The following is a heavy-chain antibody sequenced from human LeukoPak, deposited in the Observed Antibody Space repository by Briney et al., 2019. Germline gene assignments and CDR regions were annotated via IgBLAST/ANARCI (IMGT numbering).Heavy chain of an antibody. J-gene: IGHJ4*02. D-gene: IGHD2/OR15-2a*01. Sequence: GESLEISCKGSGYSFTSYWIGWVRQMPGKGLEWMGIIYPGDSDTRYSPSFQGQVTISADKSISTAYLQWSSLKASDTAMYYCTRHVSLDYFDYWGQGTLVTVSS. CDR3: TRHVSLDYFDY. CDR1: GYSFTSYW. CDR2: IYPGDSDT. V-gene: IGHV5-51*01.